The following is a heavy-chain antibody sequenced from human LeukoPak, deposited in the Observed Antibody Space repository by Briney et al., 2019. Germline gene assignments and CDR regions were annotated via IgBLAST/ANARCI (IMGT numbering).Heavy chain of an antibody. CDR2: ISSSGSTI. D-gene: IGHD4-17*01. J-gene: IGHJ4*02. CDR1: GFTFSSYE. V-gene: IGHV3-48*03. CDR3: AREFDYGDYMDY. Sequence: GGSLRLSCAASGFTFSSYEMNWVRQAPGKGPEWVSYISSSGSTIYYADSVKGRFTISRDNAKNSLYLQMNSLRAEDTAVYYCAREFDYGDYMDYWGQGTLVTVSS.